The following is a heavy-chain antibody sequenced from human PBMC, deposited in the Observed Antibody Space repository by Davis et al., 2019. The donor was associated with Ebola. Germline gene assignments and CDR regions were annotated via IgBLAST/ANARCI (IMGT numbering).Heavy chain of an antibody. CDR3: ARDLQQLVDDAFDI. J-gene: IGHJ3*02. Sequence: SALVSCKTSAGTFTNYAVNWVRQAPGQGLEWMGRIIPVVDTKDYAQKFQGRVTLTADKATNTAYMELSGLRFDDTAVYYCARDLQQLVDDAFDIWGQGTMVTVSS. CDR1: AGTFTNYA. D-gene: IGHD6-13*01. V-gene: IGHV1-69*04. CDR2: IIPVVDTK.